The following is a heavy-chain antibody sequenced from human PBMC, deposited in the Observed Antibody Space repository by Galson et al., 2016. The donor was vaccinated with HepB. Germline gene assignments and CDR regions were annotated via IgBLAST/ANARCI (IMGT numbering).Heavy chain of an antibody. V-gene: IGHV4-30-4*08. Sequence: TLSLTCTVSGGSIISGGYYWSWIRQSPGKGPEWIGYIYYNGNTFYNPSLESRVTISLDTSKNLFSLSLTSVSGADTAVYFCARVATGDHNWVDPWGQGTLIIVSS. D-gene: IGHD2-21*02. CDR3: ARVATGDHNWVDP. CDR2: IYYNGNT. CDR1: GGSIISGGYY. J-gene: IGHJ5*02.